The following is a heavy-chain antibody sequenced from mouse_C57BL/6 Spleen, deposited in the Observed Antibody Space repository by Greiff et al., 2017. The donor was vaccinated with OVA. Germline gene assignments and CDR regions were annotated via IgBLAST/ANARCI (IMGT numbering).Heavy chain of an antibody. J-gene: IGHJ1*03. D-gene: IGHD1-1*01. CDR2: ISSGSSTI. CDR3: ARDYYGSSVYWYFDV. Sequence: EVKLVESGGGLVKPGGSLKLSCAASGFTFSDYGMHWVRQAPEKGLEWVAYISSGSSTIYYADKVKGRFTISRDNAKNTLFLQMTSLRSEDTSMYYCARDYYGSSVYWYFDVWGTGTTVTVSS. CDR1: GFTFSDYG. V-gene: IGHV5-17*01.